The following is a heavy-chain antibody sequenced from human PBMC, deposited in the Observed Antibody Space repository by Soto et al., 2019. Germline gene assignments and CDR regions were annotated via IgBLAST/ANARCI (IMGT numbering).Heavy chain of an antibody. J-gene: IGHJ3*02. CDR1: GYTFTYRY. D-gene: IGHD3-9*01. Sequence: QMQLVQSGAEVKKTGSSVKVSCKASGYTFTYRYLHWVRQAPGQALEWMGWITPFNGNTNYAQKFQDRVTITRDRSMSTAYMELSSLRSEDTAMYYCATAGALTAFDIWGQGTMVTVSS. CDR3: ATAGALTAFDI. CDR2: ITPFNGNT. V-gene: IGHV1-45*02.